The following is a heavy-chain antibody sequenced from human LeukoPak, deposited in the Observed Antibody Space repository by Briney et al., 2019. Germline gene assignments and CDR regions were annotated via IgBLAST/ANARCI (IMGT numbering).Heavy chain of an antibody. D-gene: IGHD3-10*01. CDR2: IYSSGRI. V-gene: IGHV4-61*02. CDR3: ARGRTGGAFDI. CDR1: GDSISSGSCY. Sequence: SQTLSLTCTVSGDSISSGSCYWSWIRQPAGKGLEWIGRIYSSGRINYNLSLKSRVTISVDTSKNQFSLRLSSVTAADTAVYYCARGRTGGAFDIWGQGTMVTVSS. J-gene: IGHJ3*02.